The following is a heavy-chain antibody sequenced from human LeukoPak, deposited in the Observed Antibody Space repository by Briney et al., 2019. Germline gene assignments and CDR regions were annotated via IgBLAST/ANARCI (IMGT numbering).Heavy chain of an antibody. Sequence: ASVKVSFKVSGYSLSELLIHWVRQPLGKGLEWMAGIDHENGEEVSAQNFQGRVTVAKDTSTDTAYMELSGLKSDDSAIYYCATEGDYSLDYWGQGTLVTVSS. CDR2: IDHENGEE. J-gene: IGHJ4*02. CDR3: ATEGDYSLDY. CDR1: GYSLSELL. V-gene: IGHV1-24*01. D-gene: IGHD2-15*01.